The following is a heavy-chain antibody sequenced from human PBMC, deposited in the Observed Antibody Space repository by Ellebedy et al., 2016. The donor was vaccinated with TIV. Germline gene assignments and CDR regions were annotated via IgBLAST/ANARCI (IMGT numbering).Heavy chain of an antibody. CDR3: ARQGGAGGTLDAFDI. V-gene: IGHV3-30-3*01. D-gene: IGHD2-8*02. Sequence: PGGSLRLSCAASGFTFSSYAMHWVRPATGTGLEWVAVISYDGSNKYYADSVKGRFTISRDNSKNTLYLQMNSLRAEDTAVYYCARQGGAGGTLDAFDIWGQGTMVTVSS. J-gene: IGHJ3*02. CDR1: GFTFSSYA. CDR2: ISYDGSNK.